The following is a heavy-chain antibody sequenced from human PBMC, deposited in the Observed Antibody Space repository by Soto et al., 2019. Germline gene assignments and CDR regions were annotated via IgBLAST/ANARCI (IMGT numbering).Heavy chain of an antibody. Sequence: SETLSLTCTVSGGSISSYYWSWIRQPPGKGLEWIGYIYYSGSTNYNPSLKSRVTISVDTSKNQFSLKLSSVTAADTAVYYCARDHVPGALLGWFDSWGQGTLVTVST. CDR1: GGSISSYY. J-gene: IGHJ5*01. D-gene: IGHD2-2*02. CDR2: IYYSGST. V-gene: IGHV4-59*01. CDR3: ARDHVPGALLGWFDS.